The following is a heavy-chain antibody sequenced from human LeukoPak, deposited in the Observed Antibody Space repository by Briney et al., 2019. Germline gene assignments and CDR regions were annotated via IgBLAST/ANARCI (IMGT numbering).Heavy chain of an antibody. J-gene: IGHJ4*02. CDR2: ISPYNGNT. CDR1: GYTFTSSG. CDR3: ARGGSSGWRTPNDDY. D-gene: IGHD6-19*01. V-gene: IGHV1-18*01. Sequence: VASVKVSCKASGYTFTSSGISWVRQAPGQGLEWMGWISPYNGNTNYAQKLQGRVTVTTDTSTTTAYMELRSLRSDDTAVYYCARGGSSGWRTPNDDYWGQGTLVTVSS.